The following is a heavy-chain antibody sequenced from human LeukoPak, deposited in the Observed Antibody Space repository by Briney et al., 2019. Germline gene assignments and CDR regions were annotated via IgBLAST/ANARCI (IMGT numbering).Heavy chain of an antibody. D-gene: IGHD2-15*01. V-gene: IGHV3-66*01. CDR2: IYSGGTT. CDR1: GFTFGSYA. Sequence: SGGSLRLSCAASGFTFGSYAMNWVRQAPGKWLEWVSVIYSGGTTYYADSAKGRFTISRDNSKNTLYLQMNSLRAEDTAVYYCASTQRGDYFDYWGQGTLVTVSS. CDR3: ASTQRGDYFDY. J-gene: IGHJ4*02.